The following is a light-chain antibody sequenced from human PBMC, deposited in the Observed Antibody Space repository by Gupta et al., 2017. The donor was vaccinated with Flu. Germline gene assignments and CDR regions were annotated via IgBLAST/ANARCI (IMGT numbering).Light chain of an antibody. CDR1: SSDVGGYNY. CDR2: EVS. J-gene: IGLJ2*01. Sequence: SISMSRGQSITISCTGTSSDVGGYNYVSWYQQHPGKAPKLMIYEVSNRPSGVSNRFSGSKSGNTASLTISGLQAEDEADYYCSSYTSSSTVVFGGGTKLTVL. V-gene: IGLV2-14*01. CDR3: SSYTSSSTVV.